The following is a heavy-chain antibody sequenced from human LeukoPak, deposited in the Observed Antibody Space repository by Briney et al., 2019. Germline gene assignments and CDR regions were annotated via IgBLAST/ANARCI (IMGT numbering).Heavy chain of an antibody. D-gene: IGHD1-14*01. J-gene: IGHJ4*02. CDR2: IYDSGST. V-gene: IGHV4-61*01. Sequence: SETLSLTCTVSGGSVSGGRYYWSWIRQPPGKGLEWIGYIYDSGSTNYNPSPKSRVTISVDTSKNQFSLKLSSVTAADTAVYYYARRKAGWLDYWGQGTLVTVPS. CDR1: GGSVSGGRYY. CDR3: ARRKAGWLDY.